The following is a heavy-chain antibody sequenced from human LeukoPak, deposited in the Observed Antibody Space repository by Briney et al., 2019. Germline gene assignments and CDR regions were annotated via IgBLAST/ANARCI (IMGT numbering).Heavy chain of an antibody. Sequence: VGSLRLSCAASGFTFSRYWMHWVRQAPGKGLVWVSRINGDGSTTNYADSVKGGFTISRDNAKNTLYLQMNSLRADDTAVYYCATGNYYDSRGYYTFGHWGQGTLVTVSS. D-gene: IGHD3-22*01. J-gene: IGHJ1*01. CDR3: ATGNYYDSRGYYTFGH. V-gene: IGHV3-74*01. CDR1: GFTFSRYW. CDR2: INGDGSTT.